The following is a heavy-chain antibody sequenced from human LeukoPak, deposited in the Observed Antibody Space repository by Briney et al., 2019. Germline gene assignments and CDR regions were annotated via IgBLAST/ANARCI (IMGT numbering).Heavy chain of an antibody. V-gene: IGHV3-64*02. CDR2: INTDGRIT. Sequence: HPGGSLRLSCVASGFSFRNYAIHWVRQAPGKGLEYVSVINTDGRITYYADSVKGRFTISRDNSKSTVYLQMGSLRGEDMAVYYCTRDGGSFCDFDYWGQGALVTVSS. J-gene: IGHJ4*02. CDR3: TRDGGSFCDFDY. D-gene: IGHD1-26*01. CDR1: GFSFRNYA.